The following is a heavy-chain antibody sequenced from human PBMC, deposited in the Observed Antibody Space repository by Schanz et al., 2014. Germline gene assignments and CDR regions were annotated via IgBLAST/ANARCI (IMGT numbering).Heavy chain of an antibody. Sequence: EVQLLESGGGLVQPGGSLRLSCAASGFTFSIYGMSWVRQAPGKGLVWVSHINSDGTTTTYADSVKGRFTISRDNAENTLYLQMNSLTAEDTAVYYCARGVRIDYWGQGTLVTVSS. V-gene: IGHV3-74*02. CDR1: GFTFSIYG. D-gene: IGHD3-3*01. CDR3: ARGVRIDY. CDR2: INSDGTTT. J-gene: IGHJ4*02.